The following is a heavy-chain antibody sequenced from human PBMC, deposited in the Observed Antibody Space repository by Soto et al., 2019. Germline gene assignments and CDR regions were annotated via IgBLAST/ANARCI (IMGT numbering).Heavy chain of an antibody. V-gene: IGHV2-5*01. CDR3: AHPSGCNYSDVAC. CDR2: IYWNDYK. Sequence: QITLRESVPTLVKPTQTLTLTCTFSGFSLLSSGVGVGWIRQPPGKALEWLALIYWNDYKPYNPSLESRLTITKDTAKNQVVLTMTNMDPVDTATYDCAHPSGCNYSDVACWGQGTRVTVSS. CDR1: GFSLLSSGVG. D-gene: IGHD4-4*01. J-gene: IGHJ4*02.